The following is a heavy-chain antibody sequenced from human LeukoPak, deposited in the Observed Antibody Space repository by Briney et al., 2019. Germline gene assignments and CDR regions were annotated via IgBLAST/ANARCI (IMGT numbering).Heavy chain of an antibody. CDR2: INRSGST. V-gene: IGHV4-34*01. CDR1: GGYFGGYY. D-gene: IGHD5-12*01. J-gene: IGHJ4*02. Sequence: PSETLSLTCAVCGGYFGGYYWRWIRQPPGKGLEWIGEINRSGSTHYNPSLKSRVTISVDTSNNQFSLNLTSATAADTAGYYCAKGGGYCDYWGQGTLVTVSS. CDR3: AKGGGYCDY.